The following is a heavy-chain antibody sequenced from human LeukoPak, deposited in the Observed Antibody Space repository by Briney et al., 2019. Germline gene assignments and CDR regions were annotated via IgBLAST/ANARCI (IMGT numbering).Heavy chain of an antibody. V-gene: IGHV3-7*01. Sequence: GGSLRLSCAASGFTFSTYWMSWVRQAPGKGLEWVANINKDGSEKYYGDSVKGRFTISRDNDKNSVYLQKNSLRAEDTAVYYWARDALRRGEIDYWGQGTLVTVSS. CDR3: ARDALRRGEIDY. D-gene: IGHD3-10*01. CDR1: GFTFSTYW. CDR2: INKDGSEK. J-gene: IGHJ4*02.